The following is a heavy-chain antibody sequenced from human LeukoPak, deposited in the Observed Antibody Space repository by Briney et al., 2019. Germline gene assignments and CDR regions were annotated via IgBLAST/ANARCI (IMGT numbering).Heavy chain of an antibody. V-gene: IGHV3-9*01. J-gene: IGHJ4*02. CDR3: AKDIYRRVTMVRGVIITSTSFDY. CDR1: GFTFDDYA. Sequence: GGSLRLSCAASGFTFDDYAMHWVRQAPGKGLEWVSGISWNSGSIGYADSVKGRFTISRDNAKNSLYLQMNSLRAEDTALYYCAKDIYRRVTMVRGVIITSTSFDYWGQGTLVTVSS. D-gene: IGHD3-10*01. CDR2: ISWNSGSI.